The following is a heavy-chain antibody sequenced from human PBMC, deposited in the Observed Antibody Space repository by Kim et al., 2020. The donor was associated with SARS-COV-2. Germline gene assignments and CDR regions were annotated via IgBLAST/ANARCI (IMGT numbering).Heavy chain of an antibody. J-gene: IGHJ4*02. CDR1: GGTFSSYA. CDR3: ARSYDSSGYGLDY. CDR2: IIPILGIA. D-gene: IGHD3-22*01. V-gene: IGHV1-69*04. Sequence: SVKVSCKASGGTFSSYAISWVRQAPGQGLEWMGRIIPILGIANYAQKFQGRVTITADKSTSTAYMELSSLRSEDTAVYYCARSYDSSGYGLDYWGQGTLVTVSS.